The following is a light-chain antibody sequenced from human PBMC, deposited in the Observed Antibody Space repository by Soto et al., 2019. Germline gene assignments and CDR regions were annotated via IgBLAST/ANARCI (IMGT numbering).Light chain of an antibody. CDR2: AAS. J-gene: IGKJ1*01. V-gene: IGKV1-5*01. Sequence: DIQMTQSPSTLSATVGDRVTITCRASQSITNWLAWYQHKPWKAPKLLIYAASSLQSGVPSRFSGSGSGTEFTLTISSLQPDDFATYYCQHYNSYSEAFGQGTMADVK. CDR1: QSITNW. CDR3: QHYNSYSEA.